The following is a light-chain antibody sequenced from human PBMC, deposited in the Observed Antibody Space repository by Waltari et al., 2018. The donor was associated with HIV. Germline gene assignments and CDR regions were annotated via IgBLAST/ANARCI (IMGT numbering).Light chain of an antibody. Sequence: QSAVTQPPSVSAAPGQSVTISCSGSNSNIGSNSVSWYQYVPGAAPNFLVYVNYERGAALRDRFSGSKSGTSATLFISGLQAGDEGDYYCGAWDNRLGSWVFGGGTKLTVL. CDR3: GAWDNRLGSWV. J-gene: IGLJ3*02. V-gene: IGLV1-51*01. CDR2: VNY. CDR1: NSNIGSNS.